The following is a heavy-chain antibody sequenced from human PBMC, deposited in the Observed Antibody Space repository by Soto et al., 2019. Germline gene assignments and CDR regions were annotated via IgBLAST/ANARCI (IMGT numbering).Heavy chain of an antibody. CDR1: GGSFSGYY. J-gene: IGHJ4*02. CDR3: ARAKGVPAAIGLDY. V-gene: IGHV4-34*01. D-gene: IGHD2-2*02. Sequence: YETRSLTCAVYGGSFSGYYWSWIRHPPGKGLEWIVVINHSGSTNYNPSLKSRVTISVDTSKNQFSLKLSSVTAADTAVYYCARAKGVPAAIGLDYWGQGTLVTVSS. CDR2: INHSGST.